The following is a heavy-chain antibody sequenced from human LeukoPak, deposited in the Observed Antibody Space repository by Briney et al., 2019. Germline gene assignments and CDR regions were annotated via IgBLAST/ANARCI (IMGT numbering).Heavy chain of an antibody. D-gene: IGHD2-2*01. CDR3: ARQGYCSSTSCPDAFDI. J-gene: IGHJ3*02. CDR1: GSSFTSYW. CDR2: IYPGASDT. V-gene: IGHV5-51*01. Sequence: GESLKISCQGSGSSFTSYWIGCVRKMPGKGLEWMGVIYPGASDTRYSPSFQGQVTISADKSISTAYLQWSSLKASDTAMYYCARQGYCSSTSCPDAFDIWGQGTMVTVSS.